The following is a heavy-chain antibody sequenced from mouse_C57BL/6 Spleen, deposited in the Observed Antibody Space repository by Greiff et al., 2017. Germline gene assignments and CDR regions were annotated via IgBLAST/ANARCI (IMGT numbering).Heavy chain of an antibody. Sequence: QVQLQQSGPELVKPGASVKISCKASGYAFSSSWMNWVKQRPGTGLEWIGRIYPGDGDTNYNGKFKGKATLTADKSSSTAYMLLSSLTSEDSAVYFCARGVFYYFDYWGQGTTLTVSS. CDR1: GYAFSSSW. CDR2: IYPGDGDT. CDR3: ARGVFYYFDY. J-gene: IGHJ2*01. V-gene: IGHV1-82*01.